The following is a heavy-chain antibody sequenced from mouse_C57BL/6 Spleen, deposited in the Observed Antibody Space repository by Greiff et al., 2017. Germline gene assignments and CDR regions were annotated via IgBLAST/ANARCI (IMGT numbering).Heavy chain of an antibody. V-gene: IGHV5-16*01. CDR1: GFTFSDYY. CDR2: INYDGSST. D-gene: IGHD2-1*01. Sequence: DVKLVESEGGLVQPGSSMKLSCTASGFTFSDYYMAWVRQVPEKGLEWVANINYDGSSTYYLDSLKSRFIISRDNAKNILYLQMSSLKSEDTATYYCARESYGNLDYWGQGTTLTVSS. J-gene: IGHJ2*01. CDR3: ARESYGNLDY.